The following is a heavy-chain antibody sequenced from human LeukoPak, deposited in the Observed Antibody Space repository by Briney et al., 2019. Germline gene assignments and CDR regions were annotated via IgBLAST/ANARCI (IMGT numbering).Heavy chain of an antibody. CDR3: ARTSIAARRANAFDI. V-gene: IGHV4-30-2*01. J-gene: IGHJ3*02. Sequence: PSQTLSLTCAVSGGSISSGGYSWSWIRQPPGKGLEWIGYIYHSGSTYYNPSLMSRVTISVDRSKNQFSLKLSSVTAADTAVYYCARTSIAARRANAFDIWGQGTMVTVSS. CDR2: IYHSGST. CDR1: GGSISSGGYS. D-gene: IGHD6-6*01.